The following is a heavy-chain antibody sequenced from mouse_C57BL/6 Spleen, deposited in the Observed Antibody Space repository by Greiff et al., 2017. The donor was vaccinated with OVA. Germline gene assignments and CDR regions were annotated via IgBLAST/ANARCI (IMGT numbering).Heavy chain of an antibody. D-gene: IGHD1-1*01. J-gene: IGHJ2*01. V-gene: IGHV1-15*01. CDR2: IDPETGGT. CDR3: TRSHFLRTTVKGDD. CDR1: GYTFTDYE. Sequence: VQLQESGAELVRPGASVTLSCKASGYTFTDYEMHWVKQTPVHGLEWIGAIDPETGGTAYNQKFKGKAILTADKSSSTAYMELRSLTSEDSAVYYCTRSHFLRTTVKGDDWGQGTTLTVSS.